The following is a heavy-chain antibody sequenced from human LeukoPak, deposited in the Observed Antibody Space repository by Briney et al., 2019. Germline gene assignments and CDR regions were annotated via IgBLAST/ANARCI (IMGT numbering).Heavy chain of an antibody. CDR1: GGSISSSSYY. CDR3: ARLEWGSAGSGSFDH. D-gene: IGHD6-25*01. V-gene: IGHV4-39*01. J-gene: IGHJ4*01. Sequence: SETLSLTCTVSGGSISSSSYYWGWIRQPPGKGLEWIGSIFYSGSTYYNPSLTSRVTVSVDTSKNQFSLKLTSVTAADTAVYYCARLEWGSAGSGSFDHWGHGTLVTVSS. CDR2: IFYSGST.